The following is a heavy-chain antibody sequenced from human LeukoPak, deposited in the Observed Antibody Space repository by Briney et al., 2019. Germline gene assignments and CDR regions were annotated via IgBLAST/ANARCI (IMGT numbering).Heavy chain of an antibody. D-gene: IGHD6-19*01. CDR1: GFTFSSYS. V-gene: IGHV3-21*01. CDR2: ISSSSSYI. Sequence: GGSLRLSCAASGFTFSSYSMSWVRQAPGKGLEWVSSISSSSSYIYYADSVKGRFTISRDNAKNSLYLQMNSLRAEDTAVYYCASPLTVAGRGTDYWGQGTLVTVSS. J-gene: IGHJ4*02. CDR3: ASPLTVAGRGTDY.